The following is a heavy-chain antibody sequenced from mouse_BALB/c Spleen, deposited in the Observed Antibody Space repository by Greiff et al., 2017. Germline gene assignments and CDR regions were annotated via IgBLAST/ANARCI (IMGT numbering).Heavy chain of an antibody. D-gene: IGHD2-14*01. CDR2: IYPGSGST. Sequence: QVQLKQSGAELVKPGTSVKLSCKASGYNFTSYWINWVKLRPGQGLEWIGDIYPGSGSTNYNEKFKSKATLTVDTSSSTAYMQLSSLASEDSALYYCARWEVRDAMDYWGQGTSVTVSS. CDR1: GYNFTSYW. V-gene: IGHV1-55*01. CDR3: ARWEVRDAMDY. J-gene: IGHJ4*01.